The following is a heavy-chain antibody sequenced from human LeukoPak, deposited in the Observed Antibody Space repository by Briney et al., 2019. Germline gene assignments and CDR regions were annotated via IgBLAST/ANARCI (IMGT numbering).Heavy chain of an antibody. D-gene: IGHD3-10*02. V-gene: IGHV1-69*06. J-gene: IGHJ6*02. CDR3: ARGVFGELLPDYYYYGMDV. CDR2: IIPIFGTA. CDR1: VGTFSSYA. Sequence: SVKVSCKASVGTFSSYAISCVRQAPGQGLEWMGGIIPIFGTANYAQKFQGRVTITADKSTSTAYMALSRLRSEDTAVYYCARGVFGELLPDYYYYGMDVWGQGTTVTVSS.